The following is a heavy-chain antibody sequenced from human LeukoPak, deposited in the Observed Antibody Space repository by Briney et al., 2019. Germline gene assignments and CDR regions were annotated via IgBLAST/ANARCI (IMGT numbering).Heavy chain of an antibody. CDR2: MNQDGSEI. V-gene: IGHV3-7*01. Sequence: GGSLRLSCVGSGFTFSRYWLNWVRQAPGKGLEWVANMNQDGSEIYYLDSVKGRFTISRDNAKNSVYLQMNSLRAEDTAVYYCARGLARELTVPDYWGQGTLVTVSS. D-gene: IGHD1-7*01. J-gene: IGHJ4*02. CDR3: ARGLARELTVPDY. CDR1: GFTFSRYW.